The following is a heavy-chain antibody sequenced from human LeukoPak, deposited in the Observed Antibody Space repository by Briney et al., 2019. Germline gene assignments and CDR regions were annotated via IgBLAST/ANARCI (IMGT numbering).Heavy chain of an antibody. J-gene: IGHJ5*02. V-gene: IGHV3-21*01. CDR3: AREIGYCSGGSCYSFDP. CDR2: ISGSSSYI. D-gene: IGHD2-15*01. CDR1: GFTFSSYS. Sequence: GGSLRLSCAASGFTFSSYSMNWVRQAPGKGLEWVSSISGSSSYIYYADSVKGRFTISRDNAKNSLYLQMNSLRAEDTAVYYCAREIGYCSGGSCYSFDPWGQGTLVTVSS.